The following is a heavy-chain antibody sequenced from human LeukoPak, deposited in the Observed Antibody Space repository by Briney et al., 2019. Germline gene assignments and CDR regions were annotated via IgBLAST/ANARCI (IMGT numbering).Heavy chain of an antibody. CDR3: ARGGSQTGGSDAFDI. D-gene: IGHD1-26*01. CDR1: GGSISSGGYY. V-gene: IGHV4-30-2*01. J-gene: IGHJ3*02. Sequence: KPSQTLSLTCSVSGGSISSGGYYWSWIRQAPGKGLEWIGYIYHSGSTYYNPSLKSRVTISVDRSKNQFSLKLSSVTAADTAVYCCARGGSQTGGSDAFDIWGQGTMVTVSS. CDR2: IYHSGST.